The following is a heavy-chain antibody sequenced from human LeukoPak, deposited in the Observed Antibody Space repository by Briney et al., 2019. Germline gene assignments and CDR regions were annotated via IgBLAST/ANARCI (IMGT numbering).Heavy chain of an antibody. V-gene: IGHV1-2*02. CDR2: INPNSGGT. D-gene: IGHD5-12*01. J-gene: IGHJ4*02. Sequence: GASVKVSCKASGYTFTGYYMHWVRQAPGQGLEWMGWINPNSGGTNYAQKFQGRVTMTRDTSISTAYMELSRLRSDDTAVYYCAGNPMVPTTNSTYWGQGTLVTVSS. CDR1: GYTFTGYY. CDR3: AGNPMVPTTNSTY.